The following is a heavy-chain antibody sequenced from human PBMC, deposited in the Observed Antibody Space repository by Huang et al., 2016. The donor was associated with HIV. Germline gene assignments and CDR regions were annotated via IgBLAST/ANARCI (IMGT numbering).Heavy chain of an antibody. CDR2: IFPDDSDT. CDR3: ARRFSSSSGYFDY. V-gene: IGHV5-51*01. Sequence: VQLVQSGAEVKKPGESLKISCKGSGYSFSSYWIAWVRQMPGKGLGWMGIIFPDDSDTTYRPSFEGQVTTSADKSTGTAYLQWSSLKASDTAMYYCARRFSSSSGYFDYWGQGSLVTVSS. CDR1: GYSFSSYW. D-gene: IGHD6-6*01. J-gene: IGHJ4*02.